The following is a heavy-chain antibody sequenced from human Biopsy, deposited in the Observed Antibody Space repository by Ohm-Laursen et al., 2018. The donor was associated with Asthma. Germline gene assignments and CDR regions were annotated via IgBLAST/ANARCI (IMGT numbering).Heavy chain of an antibody. J-gene: IGHJ4*02. CDR1: GYSLTDLS. CDR2: HDHEEGGT. D-gene: IGHD4-17*01. V-gene: IGHV1-24*01. Sequence: SVKVSCKISGYSLTDLSMHWVRQAPGQGLEWMGGHDHEEGGTVNARRFQGRVTMTEDTSTDTAYMELSSLSSDDTAVYYCASDFPKDYVRYNFQFWGQGTLATVSS. CDR3: ASDFPKDYVRYNFQF.